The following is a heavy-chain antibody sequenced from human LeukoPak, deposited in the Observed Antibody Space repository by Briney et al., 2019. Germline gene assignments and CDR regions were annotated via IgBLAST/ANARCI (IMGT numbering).Heavy chain of an antibody. J-gene: IGHJ4*02. Sequence: SETLSLTCAVYGGSFSGYYWSWIRQPPGKGLEWIGEINHSGSTNYNPSLKSRVTISVDTSKNQFSLKLSSVTAADTAVYYCARRLRGNRGYSGYTDYWGQGTLVTVSS. V-gene: IGHV4-34*01. D-gene: IGHD5-12*01. CDR3: ARRLRGNRGYSGYTDY. CDR1: GGSFSGYY. CDR2: INHSGST.